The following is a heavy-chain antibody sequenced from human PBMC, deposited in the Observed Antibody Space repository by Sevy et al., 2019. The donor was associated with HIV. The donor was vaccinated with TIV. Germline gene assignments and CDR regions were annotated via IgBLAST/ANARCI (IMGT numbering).Heavy chain of an antibody. Sequence: GGSLRLSCAASGFTFSNAWMSWVRQAPGKGLEWVGRIRNKANSDTTEYAASVKGRFTISRDDSKNSLYLQMNSLKTEDTAVYYCARVPTYGSVTYFLDYWGQGSLVTVSS. CDR1: GFTFSNAW. CDR3: ARVPTYGSVTYFLDY. CDR2: IRNKANSDTT. J-gene: IGHJ4*02. V-gene: IGHV3-72*01. D-gene: IGHD3-10*01.